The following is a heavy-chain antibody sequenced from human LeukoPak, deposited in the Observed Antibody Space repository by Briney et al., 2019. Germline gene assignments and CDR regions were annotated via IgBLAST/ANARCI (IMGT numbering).Heavy chain of an antibody. Sequence: PGGSLRLSCAASGFTFSSYSMNWVRQAPGKGLEWVSSISSSSSYIYYADPVKGRFTISRDNAKNSLYLQMNSLRAEDTAVYYCAREGTYSGSYYDFDYWGQGTLVTVSS. CDR3: AREGTYSGSYYDFDY. D-gene: IGHD1-26*01. CDR1: GFTFSSYS. CDR2: ISSSSSYI. J-gene: IGHJ4*02. V-gene: IGHV3-21*01.